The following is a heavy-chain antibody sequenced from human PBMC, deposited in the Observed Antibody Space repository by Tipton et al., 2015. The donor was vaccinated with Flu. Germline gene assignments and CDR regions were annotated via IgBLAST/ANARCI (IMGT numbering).Heavy chain of an antibody. D-gene: IGHD4-17*01. J-gene: IGHJ2*01. CDR3: ARMEWTVTTPRYFDL. Sequence: LRLSCTVSGDSIARAYYWGWVRQPPGKGLEWIGSLSHVADTYYNPSLESRVTISMDTSKNQFSLKLSSMTAADTAVYYCARMEWTVTTPRYFDLWGRGTLVTVSS. V-gene: IGHV4-38-2*02. CDR1: GDSIARAYY. CDR2: LSHVADT.